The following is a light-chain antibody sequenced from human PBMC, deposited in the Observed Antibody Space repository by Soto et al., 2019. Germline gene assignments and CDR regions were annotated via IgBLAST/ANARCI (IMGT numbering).Light chain of an antibody. CDR1: QSVISTY. Sequence: EIVLTHSPGTLSLSPGERTTLSCRASQSVISTYLAWYQQKPGQAPRLLIYGASSRATGIPDRFSGSGSGTDFTLTISRLEPEDFAVYYCQQYRDSLGTFGQGTKVDIK. V-gene: IGKV3-20*01. CDR2: GAS. J-gene: IGKJ1*01. CDR3: QQYRDSLGT.